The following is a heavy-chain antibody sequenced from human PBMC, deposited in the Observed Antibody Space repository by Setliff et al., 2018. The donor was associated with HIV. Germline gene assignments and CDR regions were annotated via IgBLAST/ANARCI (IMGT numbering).Heavy chain of an antibody. CDR3: ARVKPHLRRSGSYWIVDY. Sequence: LRLSCAASGFTFSSYWMSWVRQAPGKGLEGVANISPDGGERFYVGSVRGRFTISRDNAKQSLYLQMNSLRAEDTAVYHCARVKPHLRRSGSYWIVDYWGQGTLVTVSS. D-gene: IGHD1-26*01. J-gene: IGHJ4*02. CDR2: ISPDGGER. V-gene: IGHV3-7*01. CDR1: GFTFSSYW.